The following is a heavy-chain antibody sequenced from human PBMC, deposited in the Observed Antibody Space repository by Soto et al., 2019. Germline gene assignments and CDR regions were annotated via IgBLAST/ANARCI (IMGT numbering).Heavy chain of an antibody. CDR3: AADPGAGTYYYYYGMDV. V-gene: IGHV1-58*01. Sequence: AVKVSCKASGCTFTRSAVQWVRQARGQRLEWIGWIVVGSGNTNYAQKFQERVTITRDMSTSTAYMELSSLRSEDTAVYYCAADPGAGTYYYYYGMDVWGQGTTVTVSS. CDR1: GCTFTRSA. D-gene: IGHD1-1*01. J-gene: IGHJ6*02. CDR2: IVVGSGNT.